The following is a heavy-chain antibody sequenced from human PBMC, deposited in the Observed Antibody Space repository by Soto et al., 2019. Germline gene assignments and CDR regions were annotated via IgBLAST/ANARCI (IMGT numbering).Heavy chain of an antibody. J-gene: IGHJ4*02. CDR3: ARRELMVRGVIITYKTVSPHLFDY. D-gene: IGHD3-10*01. CDR2: IYPGDSDT. Sequence: PGESLKISCKGSGYSFTSYWIGWVRQMPGKGLEWMGIIYPGDSDTRYSPSFQGQVTISADKSISTAYLQWSSLKASDTAMYYRARRELMVRGVIITYKTVSPHLFDYWGQGTLVTVSS. V-gene: IGHV5-51*01. CDR1: GYSFTSYW.